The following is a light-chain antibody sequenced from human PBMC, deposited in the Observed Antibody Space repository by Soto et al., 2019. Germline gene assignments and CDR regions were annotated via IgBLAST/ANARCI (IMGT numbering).Light chain of an antibody. CDR1: SSDVGSYNL. J-gene: IGLJ2*01. Sequence: QSALTQPASVSGSPGRSITISCTGTSSDVGSYNLVSWYQQHPGKAPKLMIYEGSKRPSGVSNRFSGSKSGNTASLTISGLQAEDEADYYCCSYAGSSNVVFGGGTKLTVL. CDR2: EGS. CDR3: CSYAGSSNVV. V-gene: IGLV2-23*01.